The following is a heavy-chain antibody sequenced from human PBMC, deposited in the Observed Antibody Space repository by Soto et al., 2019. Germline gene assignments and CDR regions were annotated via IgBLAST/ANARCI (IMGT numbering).Heavy chain of an antibody. D-gene: IGHD1-20*01. Sequence: GELQQWGSGELKPSDTLSLNCSFYGGSSRAYHWSWIRQPPGEGLEWIGKFSYSGSLNYNPSLKGRVAVSRDTSTDHFSLTITAVTAADTGVYFCAGGPRYWSFALWGRGTLVTVSS. V-gene: IGHV4-34*01. J-gene: IGHJ2*01. CDR3: AGGPRYWSFAL. CDR1: GGSSRAYH. CDR2: FSYSGSL.